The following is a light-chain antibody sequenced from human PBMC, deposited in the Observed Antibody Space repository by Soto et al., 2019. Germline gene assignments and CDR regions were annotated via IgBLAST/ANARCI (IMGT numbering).Light chain of an antibody. CDR2: LAS. Sequence: DIVMTQSPLSLPVTPGEPASISCRSSQSLLHSNGKNYVDWYLQKPGQSPQLLIYLASTRASGVPDRFSGSGSGTDFTLKISRVEAGDVGIYYCLQALQSPRTFGQGTKVEIK. J-gene: IGKJ2*01. CDR1: QSLLHSNGKNY. V-gene: IGKV2-28*01. CDR3: LQALQSPRT.